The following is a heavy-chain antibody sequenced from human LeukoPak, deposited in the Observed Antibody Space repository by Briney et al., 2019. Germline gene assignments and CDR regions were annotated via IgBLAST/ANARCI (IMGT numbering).Heavy chain of an antibody. CDR3: ARAEDIGYCSGGSCYPQYYFDY. V-gene: IGHV3-66*02. D-gene: IGHD2-15*01. CDR1: GFTVSSNY. J-gene: IGHJ4*02. Sequence: GGSLRLSCAASGFTVSSNYMSWVRQAPGKGLEWVSVIYSGGSTHYADSVKGRFTISRDNSKNTLYLQMNSLRAEDTAVYYCARAEDIGYCSGGSCYPQYYFDYWGQGTLVTVSS. CDR2: IYSGGST.